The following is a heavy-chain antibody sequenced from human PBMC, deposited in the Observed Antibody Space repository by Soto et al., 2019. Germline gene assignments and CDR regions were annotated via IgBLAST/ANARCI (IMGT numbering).Heavy chain of an antibody. Sequence: ASVKVSCKASGYTFTSYGISWVRQAPGQGLEWMGWISAYNGNTNYAQKLQGRVTMTTDTSTSTAYMELRSLRSDDTAVYYCARTGRITIFGVENWFDPWGQGTLVTVSS. V-gene: IGHV1-18*01. CDR1: GYTFTSYG. CDR3: ARTGRITIFGVENWFDP. D-gene: IGHD3-3*01. J-gene: IGHJ5*02. CDR2: ISAYNGNT.